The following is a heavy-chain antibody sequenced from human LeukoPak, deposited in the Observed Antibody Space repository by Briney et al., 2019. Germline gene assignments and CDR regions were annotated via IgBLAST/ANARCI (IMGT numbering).Heavy chain of an antibody. J-gene: IGHJ5*02. CDR3: ARELGIGWFDP. V-gene: IGHV3-53*01. CDR2: IYSGGST. D-gene: IGHD7-27*01. Sequence: GGSLRLSCAASGFTVSSNYMSWVRQAPGKVLEWVSVIYSGGSTYYADSVKGRFTISRDNPKNTLYLQMSSLRAEDTAVYYCARELGIGWFDPWGQGTLVTASS. CDR1: GFTVSSNY.